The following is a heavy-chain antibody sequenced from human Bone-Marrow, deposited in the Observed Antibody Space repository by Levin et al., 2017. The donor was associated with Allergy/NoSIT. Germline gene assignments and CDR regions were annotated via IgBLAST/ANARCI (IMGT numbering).Heavy chain of an antibody. D-gene: IGHD6-13*01. V-gene: IGHV1-8*01. CDR2: MNPNSGNT. Sequence: ASVKVSCKASGYTFTSYDINWVRQATGQGLEWMGWMNPNSGNTGYAQKFQGRVTMTRNTSISTAYMELSSLRSEDTAVYYCARGDYSSRGFDYWGQGTLVTVSS. J-gene: IGHJ4*02. CDR1: GYTFTSYD. CDR3: ARGDYSSRGFDY.